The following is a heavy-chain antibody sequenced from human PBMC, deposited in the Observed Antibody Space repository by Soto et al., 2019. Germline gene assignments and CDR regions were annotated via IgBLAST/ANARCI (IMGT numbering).Heavy chain of an antibody. CDR1: GYTFTSFD. V-gene: IGHV1-8*01. J-gene: IGHJ4*02. D-gene: IGHD6-13*01. CDR2: MNPATGNT. CDR3: ARGGDTSTWYDLDY. Sequence: QVQLVQSGAEVKKPGASVKVSCKASGYTFTSFDINWVRQAPGQGLEWMGWMNPATGNTGYAQKFQGRVTMTRNTSINTAYMELSSLRSEDTAVYFCARGGDTSTWYDLDYWRQGALVTVSS.